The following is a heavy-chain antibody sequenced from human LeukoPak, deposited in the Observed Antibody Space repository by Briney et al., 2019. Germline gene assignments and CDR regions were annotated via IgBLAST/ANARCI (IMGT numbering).Heavy chain of an antibody. CDR3: ATSSGAPGNM. D-gene: IGHD2-8*02. CDR1: GVYL. CDR2: INQDGSLI. Sequence: PGGSLRLSCAVSGVYLMSWVRQAPGQGLEWVANINQDGSLIYYVDSVKGRFTISRDNANNSLYLQMNSLRAEDTGVYYCATSSGAPGNMWGQGTLVTVSS. V-gene: IGHV3-7*01. J-gene: IGHJ4*02.